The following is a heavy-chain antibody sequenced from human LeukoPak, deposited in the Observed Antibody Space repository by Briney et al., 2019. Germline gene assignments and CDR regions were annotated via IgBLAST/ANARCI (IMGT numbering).Heavy chain of an antibody. CDR1: VFRYSLYS. Sequence: GGSLTLFCAASVFRYSLYSTHCLRGSPEEAVECVSSISSSSSYICYAVSLKGRFTISRDNAKKSVYLQMNSLRAEDTDVYYCARGALDAATPFDSWGQGTLVTVSS. CDR2: ISSSSSYI. D-gene: IGHD2-15*01. V-gene: IGHV3-21*01. J-gene: IGHJ5*01. CDR3: ARGALDAATPFDS.